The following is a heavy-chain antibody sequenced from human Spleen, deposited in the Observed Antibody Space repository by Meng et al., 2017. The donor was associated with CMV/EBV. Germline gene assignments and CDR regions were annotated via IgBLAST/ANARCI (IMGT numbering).Heavy chain of an antibody. V-gene: IGHV4-34*01. Sequence: GSFSGYYWSWIRQPPGKGLEWIGEINHSGSTNYNPSLKSRVTISVDTSKNQFSLKLSSVTAADTAVYYCARNSIKYYDFWSGYDIPWGQGTLVTVSS. CDR2: INHSGST. J-gene: IGHJ5*02. CDR3: ARNSIKYYDFWSGYDIP. CDR1: GSFSGYY. D-gene: IGHD3-3*01.